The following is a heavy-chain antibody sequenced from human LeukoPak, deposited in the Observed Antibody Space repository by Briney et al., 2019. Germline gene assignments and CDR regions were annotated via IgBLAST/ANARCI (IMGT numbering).Heavy chain of an antibody. Sequence: SGPTLVHPTQPLTVTRTSSGFSLSTSGMRVSWIRQPPGKALEWLARIDWDDDKFYSTSLKTRLTISKDTSKNQVVLTMTNMDPVDTATYYCARIQSGSPDYWGQGTLVTVSS. J-gene: IGHJ4*02. CDR1: GFSLSTSGMR. V-gene: IGHV2-70*04. CDR2: IDWDDDK. CDR3: ARIQSGSPDY. D-gene: IGHD1-26*01.